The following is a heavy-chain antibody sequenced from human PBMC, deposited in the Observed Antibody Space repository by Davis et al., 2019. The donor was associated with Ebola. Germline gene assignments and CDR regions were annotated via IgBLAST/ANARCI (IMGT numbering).Heavy chain of an antibody. CDR1: GFTFSTYW. D-gene: IGHD4-17*01. CDR3: ARHASGDFWYFGL. CDR2: IYRDGRT. J-gene: IGHJ2*01. Sequence: GGSLRLSCAASGFTFSTYWMSWVRQAPGKRLEWVSVIYRDGRTYYADSVKGRFAISRDNSKNTLYLQMNNLRAEDTAVYYCARHASGDFWYFGLWGRGTLVTVSS. V-gene: IGHV3-66*04.